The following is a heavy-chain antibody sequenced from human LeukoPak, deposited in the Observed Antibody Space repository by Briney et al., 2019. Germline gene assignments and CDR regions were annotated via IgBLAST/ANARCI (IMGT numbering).Heavy chain of an antibody. CDR1: SGSISSSSYY. V-gene: IGHV4-39*01. D-gene: IGHD4-17*01. Sequence: SETLSLTCTVSSGSISSSSYYWGWIRQPPGKGLEWIVSIYYSGSTYYNPSLKSRVTISVDTSKNQFSLKLSSVTAADTAVYYCARHVLTTGISRFYYNIGYFDYWGQGTLVTLSS. J-gene: IGHJ4*02. CDR2: IYYSGST. CDR3: ARHVLTTGISRFYYNIGYFDY.